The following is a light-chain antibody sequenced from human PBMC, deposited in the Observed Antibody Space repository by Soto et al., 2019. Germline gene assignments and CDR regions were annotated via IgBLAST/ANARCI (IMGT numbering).Light chain of an antibody. CDR2: ATS. J-gene: IGKJ1*01. V-gene: IGKV3-20*01. CDR1: QSIDNRY. CDR3: QQYFGSSWT. Sequence: EIVLTQSPGTLSSSPGERATLSCRASQSIDNRYLAGYQHKPGQAPRLPIYATSSRATGIPDWFGGSGSATAFTLTTNSLAPEGFEVYYCQQYFGSSWTFGQGTNVDIK.